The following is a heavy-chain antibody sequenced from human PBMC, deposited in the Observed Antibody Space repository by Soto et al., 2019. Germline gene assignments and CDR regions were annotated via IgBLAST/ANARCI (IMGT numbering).Heavy chain of an antibody. D-gene: IGHD5-18*01. J-gene: IGHJ6*02. CDR1: GFTFSSYD. Sequence: GGSLRLSCAASGFTFSSYDMHWVRQATGKGLEWVSAIGTAGDTYYPGSVKGRFTISRENAKNSLYLQMNSLRAEDTAVYYCARARNGYPNYYYYGMDVWGQGTTVTVSS. CDR2: IGTAGDT. CDR3: ARARNGYPNYYYYGMDV. V-gene: IGHV3-13*01.